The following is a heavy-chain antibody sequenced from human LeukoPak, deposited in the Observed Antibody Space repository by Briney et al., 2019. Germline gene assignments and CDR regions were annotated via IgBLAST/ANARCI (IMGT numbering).Heavy chain of an antibody. CDR3: TTDGHD. Sequence: GGTLRLSCAASGSPFSNAGMSWVRQAPGKGLEWVGRVKSKTDGRTTDYAAPVRGRFTISRDDSKNTLYLQTNSLKAEDTAVYYRTTDGHDWGHGTLVTASS. J-gene: IGHJ4*01. CDR2: VKSKTDGRTT. V-gene: IGHV3-15*01. CDR1: GSPFSNAG.